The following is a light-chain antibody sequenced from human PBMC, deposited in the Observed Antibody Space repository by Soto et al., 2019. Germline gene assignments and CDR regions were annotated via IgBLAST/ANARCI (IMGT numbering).Light chain of an antibody. CDR2: GAS. V-gene: IGKV3-20*01. Sequence: EIVLTQSPGTLSLSPGERATLSCRASQSLSSNYLAWYQQKPGQAPRLLIYGASSRATGIPDRFSGSGSGTDFTLTISRLEPEDFAVYYCQQYGISPRTFGQGTKVDIK. CDR3: QQYGISPRT. CDR1: QSLSSNY. J-gene: IGKJ1*01.